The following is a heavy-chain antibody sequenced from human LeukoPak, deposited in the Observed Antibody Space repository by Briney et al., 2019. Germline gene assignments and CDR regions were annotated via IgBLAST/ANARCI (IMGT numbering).Heavy chain of an antibody. J-gene: IGHJ3*02. CDR1: GFTVSSNY. CDR2: IYSGGST. V-gene: IGHV3-66*01. D-gene: IGHD3-10*01. CDR3: ARGILWFGELWFAFDI. Sequence: GGSLRLSCAASGFTVSSNYMSWVRQAPGKGLEWVSVIYSGGSTYYADSVKGRFTISRDNSKNTLYLQVNSLRAEDTAVYYCARGILWFGELWFAFDIWGQGTMVTVSS.